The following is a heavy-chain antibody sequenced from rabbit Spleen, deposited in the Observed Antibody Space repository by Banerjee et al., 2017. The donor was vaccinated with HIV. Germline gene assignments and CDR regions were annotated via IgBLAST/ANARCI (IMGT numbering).Heavy chain of an antibody. CDR1: GFSFSNPYW. V-gene: IGHV1S45*01. J-gene: IGHJ6*01. CDR3: ARDTGSSFSTYGMDL. D-gene: IGHD8-1*01. Sequence: QEQLEESGGDLVKPEGSLTLTCTASGFSFSNPYWICWVRQAPGKGLEWIACIVVGDGNTHYASWAKGRFTISKTSSTTVTLQMTSLTVADTATYFCARDTGSSFSTYGMDLWGPGTLVTV. CDR2: IVVGDGNT.